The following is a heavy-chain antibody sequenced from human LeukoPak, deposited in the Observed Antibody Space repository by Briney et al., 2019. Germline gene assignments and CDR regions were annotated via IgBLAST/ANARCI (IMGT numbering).Heavy chain of an antibody. CDR3: GRFGDEAGIDN. CDR1: GFTFSTYW. CDR2: IKPSGTET. Sequence: GGSLRISCAASGFTFSTYWMTWVRQAPGKGLEWVANIKPSGTETYYGDPVKGRFTISRDNAKNLLYLQMSSLRAEDTAVYSCGRFGDEAGIDNWGQGTLVTVSS. J-gene: IGHJ4*02. D-gene: IGHD3-10*01. V-gene: IGHV3-7*01.